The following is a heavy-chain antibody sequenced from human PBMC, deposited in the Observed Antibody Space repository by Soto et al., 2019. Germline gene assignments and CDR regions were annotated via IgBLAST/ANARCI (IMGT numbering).Heavy chain of an antibody. V-gene: IGHV1-3*01. CDR1: GYAFTDYA. CDR2: INAANGNI. J-gene: IGHJ6*02. CDR3: AGRGITETNNYYNGLDV. Sequence: QAHLVQSGAEVREPGASVRISCEASGYAFTDYAIHWVRQAPGQRPEWMGWINAANGNIKSSRPFRDRATLTIDKPASPASLALTSWRSEDTAVYFCAGRGITETNNYYNGLDVWGQGPGATAS. D-gene: IGHD1-20*01.